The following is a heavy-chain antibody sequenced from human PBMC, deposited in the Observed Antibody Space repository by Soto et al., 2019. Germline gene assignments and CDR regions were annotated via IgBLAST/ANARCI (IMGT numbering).Heavy chain of an antibody. CDR2: ISGSGSST. D-gene: IGHD2-15*01. Sequence: GGFLRLSCAASGFTFSSSAMSWVRQAPGKGLEWVSAISGSGSSTYYADSVKGRFTIFRDNSKNTLYLQMNSLRAEDTAVYYCAKKVVVPDDAFDIWGQGTMVTVSS. J-gene: IGHJ3*02. V-gene: IGHV3-23*01. CDR1: GFTFSSSA. CDR3: AKKVVVPDDAFDI.